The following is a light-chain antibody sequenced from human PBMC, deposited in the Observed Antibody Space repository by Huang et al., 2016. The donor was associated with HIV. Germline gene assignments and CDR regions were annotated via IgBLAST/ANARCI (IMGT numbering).Light chain of an antibody. CDR1: QDITTY. CDR2: GAS. Sequence: IQLTQSPSSLSSSVGDKVTITCRASQDITTYLAWYQQKPGKAPKLLIYGASTLQSGVPSRFSGSGSWTDFTLTITSLQPEDFATYYCQQLNSYPLTFGGGTDVEIK. CDR3: QQLNSYPLT. V-gene: IGKV1-9*01. J-gene: IGKJ4*01.